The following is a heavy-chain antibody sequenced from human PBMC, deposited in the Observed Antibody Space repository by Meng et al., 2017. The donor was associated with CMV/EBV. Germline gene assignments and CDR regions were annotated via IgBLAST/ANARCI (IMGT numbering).Heavy chain of an antibody. CDR1: GYTFTSYD. Sequence: GESLKISCKASGYTFTSYDINWVRQATGQGLEWMGWMNPNSGNTGYAQKFQGRVTMTRNTSISTAYMELSSLRSEDTAVYYCARGRVSDCSSTSCYRGAHYYYYGMDVWGQGTTVTVSS. CDR2: MNPNSGNT. V-gene: IGHV1-8*01. D-gene: IGHD2-2*01. J-gene: IGHJ6*02. CDR3: ARGRVSDCSSTSCYRGAHYYYYGMDV.